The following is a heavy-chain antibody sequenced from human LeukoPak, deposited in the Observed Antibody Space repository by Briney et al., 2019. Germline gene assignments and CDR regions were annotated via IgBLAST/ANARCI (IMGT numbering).Heavy chain of an antibody. D-gene: IGHD2-15*01. CDR2: IYYIGST. J-gene: IGHJ4*02. CDR1: GGSISSYY. V-gene: IGHV4-59*01. CDR3: ARDPRDCSGGRCYQGGFDY. Sequence: SETLSLTCTVSGGSISSYYWSWIRQPPGKGLEWIGYIYYIGSTNYNPSLKGRVTIAVDTSKYQFSLKLSSVTATDTAVYYCARDPRDCSGGRCYQGGFDYWGQGTLVTVSS.